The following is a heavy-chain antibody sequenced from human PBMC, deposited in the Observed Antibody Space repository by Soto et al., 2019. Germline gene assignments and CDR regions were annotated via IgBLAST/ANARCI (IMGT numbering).Heavy chain of an antibody. J-gene: IGHJ4*02. Sequence: SETLSLTCTVSGGSISPYYWTWIRQPPGKGLEWIGYLYYTTSAKYNPSLKSRVTISVETSKNQFSLKLSSVTAADTAVYFCARSNYDFWSGSYSYFDSWGQGTPVTVSS. CDR1: GGSISPYY. V-gene: IGHV4-59*08. D-gene: IGHD3-3*01. CDR3: ARSNYDFWSGSYSYFDS. CDR2: LYYTTSA.